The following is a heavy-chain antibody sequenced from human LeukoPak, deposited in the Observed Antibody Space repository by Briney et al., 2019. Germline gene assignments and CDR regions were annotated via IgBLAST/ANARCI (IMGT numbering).Heavy chain of an antibody. Sequence: GGSLRLSCAASGFTFSSYSMNWVRQAPGKGLEWVSYISSSSSTIYYAEAVKDRFTISRHNAKNSLYLQMNSLRAEDTAVYYCARDLAGGYDILTGYSNWFDPWGQGTLVTVSS. V-gene: IGHV3-48*01. D-gene: IGHD3-9*01. J-gene: IGHJ5*02. CDR2: ISSSSSTI. CDR3: ARDLAGGYDILTGYSNWFDP. CDR1: GFTFSSYS.